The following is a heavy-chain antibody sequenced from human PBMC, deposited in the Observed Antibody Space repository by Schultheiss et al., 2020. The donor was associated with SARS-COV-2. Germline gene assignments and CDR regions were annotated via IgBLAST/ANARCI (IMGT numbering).Heavy chain of an antibody. CDR2: IYRSGTT. Sequence: GESLKISCAASGFAVSSNYMSWVRQAPGKGLEWVSVIYRSGTTFYADSVKGRFTISRDNSKNTLYLQMNSLRAEDTAVYYCARMGLRDYDGTLDYWGQGTLVTVSS. V-gene: IGHV3-66*03. CDR3: ARMGLRDYDGTLDY. CDR1: GFAVSSNY. J-gene: IGHJ4*02. D-gene: IGHD4-23*01.